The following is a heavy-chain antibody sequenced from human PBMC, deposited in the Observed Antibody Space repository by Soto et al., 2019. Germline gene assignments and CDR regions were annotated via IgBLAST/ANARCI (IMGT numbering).Heavy chain of an antibody. V-gene: IGHV4-61*02. CDR3: ARGMTPPGAPAWYYFDS. CDR1: GGSISSSSYY. Sequence: PSETLSLTCTVSGGSISSSSYYWGWIRQPAGKLLEWIGRFSLSGTTNYNPSLRSRVTMSADVSKNQFSLRLTSVTAADTALYYCARGMTPPGAPAWYYFDSWGQGTLVTVSS. D-gene: IGHD2-8*02. CDR2: FSLSGTT. J-gene: IGHJ4*02.